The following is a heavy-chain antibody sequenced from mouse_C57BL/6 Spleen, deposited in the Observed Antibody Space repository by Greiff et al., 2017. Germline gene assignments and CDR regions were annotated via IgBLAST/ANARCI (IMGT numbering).Heavy chain of an antibody. D-gene: IGHD2-3*01. V-gene: IGHV1-26*01. Sequence: VQLQQSGPELVKPGASVKISCKASGYTFTDYYMNWVKQSHGKSLEWIGDINPNNGGTSYNQKFKGKATLTVDKSSSTAYMALLSLTSEDSSVYYCAKNYDGSGAWFAYWGQGTLVTVSA. J-gene: IGHJ3*01. CDR3: AKNYDGSGAWFAY. CDR1: GYTFTDYY. CDR2: INPNNGGT.